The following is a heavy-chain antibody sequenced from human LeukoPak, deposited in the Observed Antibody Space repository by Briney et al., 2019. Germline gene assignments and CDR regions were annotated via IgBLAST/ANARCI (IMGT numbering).Heavy chain of an antibody. D-gene: IGHD2-15*01. CDR1: GGSISSYY. J-gene: IGHJ5*02. CDR3: ARDREDIVESGFDP. V-gene: IGHV4-59*01. Sequence: SETLSLTCTVSGGSISSYYWSWIRQPPGKGLEWIGYIYYSGSTNYNPSLKSRVTISVDTSKNQFSLKLSSVTAADTAVYYCARDREDIVESGFDPWGQGTLVTVPS. CDR2: IYYSGST.